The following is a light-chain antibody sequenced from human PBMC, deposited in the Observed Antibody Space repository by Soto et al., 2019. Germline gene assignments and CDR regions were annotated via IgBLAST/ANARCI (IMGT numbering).Light chain of an antibody. CDR2: EVS. CDR3: CSDAGSNNWV. Sequence: QSALTQPPSASGSPGQSVTISCTGTSSDVGGSNYVSWYQHQPGKAPKLMIYEVSKRPSGVPDRFSGCKSGNTASLTVSGHQAEDEDDYYCCSDAGSNNWVFGGGTKVTVL. V-gene: IGLV2-8*01. J-gene: IGLJ3*02. CDR1: SSDVGGSNY.